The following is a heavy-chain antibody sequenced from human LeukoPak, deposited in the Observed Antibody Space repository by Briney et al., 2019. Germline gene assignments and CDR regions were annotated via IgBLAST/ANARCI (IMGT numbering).Heavy chain of an antibody. J-gene: IGHJ4*02. CDR3: ARLRGNYFPDY. CDR1: GGSISGYY. V-gene: IGHV4-59*01. D-gene: IGHD4-11*01. Sequence: KPSETLSLTCTVSGGSISGYYWTWIRQPPGKGLEWIGYIYYSGSTNYNPSLKSRVTISVDTSKNQFSLRLSSVTAAGTAVYYCARLRGNYFPDYWGQGTLVTVSS. CDR2: IYYSGST.